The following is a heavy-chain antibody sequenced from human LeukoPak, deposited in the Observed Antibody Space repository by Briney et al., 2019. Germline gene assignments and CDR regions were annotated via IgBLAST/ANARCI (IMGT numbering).Heavy chain of an antibody. Sequence: GGSLRLSCAASGFTFSSYGMHWVRQAPGKGLEWVAVISYDGSNKYYADSVKGRFTISRDNAKNSLYLQMNSLRAEDTAVYYCARAPGYRSFLDYWGQGTLVTVSS. J-gene: IGHJ4*02. V-gene: IGHV3-30*03. CDR2: ISYDGSNK. CDR3: ARAPGYRSFLDY. CDR1: GFTFSSYG. D-gene: IGHD6-13*01.